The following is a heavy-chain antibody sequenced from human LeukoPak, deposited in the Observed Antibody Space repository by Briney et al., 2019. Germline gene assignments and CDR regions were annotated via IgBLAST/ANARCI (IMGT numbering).Heavy chain of an antibody. J-gene: IGHJ4*02. D-gene: IGHD5-12*01. CDR2: IIPIFGTA. CDR1: GGTFSSYA. Sequence: SVTVSCKASGGTFSSYAISWVRQAPGQGLEWMGGIIPIFGTANYAQKFQGRVTITADESTSTAYMELSSLRSEDTAVYYCARSPYSGYDFDYWGQGTLVTVSS. CDR3: ARSPYSGYDFDY. V-gene: IGHV1-69*13.